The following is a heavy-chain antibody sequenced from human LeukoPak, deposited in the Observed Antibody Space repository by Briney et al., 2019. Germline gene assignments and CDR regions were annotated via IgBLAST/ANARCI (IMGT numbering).Heavy chain of an antibody. CDR2: IYHSGIT. CDR3: ARDERSDTSGWHLGY. J-gene: IGHJ4*02. CDR1: GGSISTYY. D-gene: IGHD6-19*01. V-gene: IGHV4-59*01. Sequence: PSETLSLTCTVSGGSISTYYWSWIRQPPGKGLEWIGFIYHSGITNYNPSLKSRVTISVDTSKTQFSLNLSSVTAADTAVYYCARDERSDTSGWHLGYWGQGTLVTVSS.